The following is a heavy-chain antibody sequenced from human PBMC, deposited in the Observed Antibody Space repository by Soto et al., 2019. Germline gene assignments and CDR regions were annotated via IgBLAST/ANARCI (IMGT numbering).Heavy chain of an antibody. CDR1: VGSISSGDYY. Sequence: QVQLQESGPGLVKPSQTLSLTCTVSVGSISSGDYYWSWIRQPPGKGLEWIGYIYYSGRTYYNPSLKSRVTRAVDTSKNQFSLKLSSVTAADTAVYYCARGRPSPHWFDPWGQGTLVTVSS. CDR2: IYYSGRT. J-gene: IGHJ5*02. V-gene: IGHV4-30-4*01. CDR3: ARGRPSPHWFDP.